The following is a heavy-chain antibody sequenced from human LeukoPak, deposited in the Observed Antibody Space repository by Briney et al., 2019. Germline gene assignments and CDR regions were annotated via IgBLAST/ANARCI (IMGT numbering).Heavy chain of an antibody. Sequence: GGSLRLSCAASGFTFSSYGMHWVRQAPGKGLEWVAVISYDGSNKYYADSVKGRFTISRDNSKNTLYLQMNSLRAEDTAVYYCAKGPQTGYSNWGQGTVVTVSS. J-gene: IGHJ3*01. CDR2: ISYDGSNK. CDR3: AKGPQTGYSN. CDR1: GFTFSSYG. D-gene: IGHD6-13*01. V-gene: IGHV3-30*18.